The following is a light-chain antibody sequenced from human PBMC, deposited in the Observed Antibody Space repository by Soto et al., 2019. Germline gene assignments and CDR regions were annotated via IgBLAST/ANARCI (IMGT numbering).Light chain of an antibody. CDR2: SNS. CDR1: SSNIGSNY. V-gene: IGLV1-47*02. CDR3: AAWDDSLNGAV. Sequence: QSVLTQPPSASGTPGQRVTISCSGSSSNIGSNYVYWYQQLPGTAPKLLIYSNSQRPSGVPDRFSGSKSGTSASLAISGLRSEDEADYYCAAWDDSLNGAVFGGGTQLTVL. J-gene: IGLJ7*01.